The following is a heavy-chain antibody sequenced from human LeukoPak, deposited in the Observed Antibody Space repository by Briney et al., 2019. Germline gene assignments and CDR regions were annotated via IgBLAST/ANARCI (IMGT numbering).Heavy chain of an antibody. J-gene: IGHJ4*02. CDR3: ARADSAYDFRY. CDR1: GYTFSGYF. V-gene: IGHV1-2*02. Sequence: ASVKDSCKASGYTFSGYFMNWVRQAPGQGLEWMGWINPNSGGTNYAQKFQGRVTMTRDTSISTAYMELSSLRSDDTAVYYCARADSAYDFRYWGQGTLVTVSS. CDR2: INPNSGGT. D-gene: IGHD5-12*01.